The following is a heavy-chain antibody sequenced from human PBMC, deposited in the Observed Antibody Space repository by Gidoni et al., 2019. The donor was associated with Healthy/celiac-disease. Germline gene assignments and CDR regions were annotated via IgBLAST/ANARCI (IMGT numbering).Heavy chain of an antibody. D-gene: IGHD3-9*01. J-gene: IGHJ4*02. CDR3: ARGDYDILTGYYTFYYFDY. CDR1: GFTFSSYA. CDR2: ISGSGGST. V-gene: IGHV3-23*01. Sequence: EVQLLESGGGLVQPGGSLRLSCAASGFTFSSYAMSWVRQAPVKGLEWFSAISGSGGSTYYADSVKGRFTISRDNSKNTLYLQMNSLRAEDTAVYYCARGDYDILTGYYTFYYFDYWGQGTLVTVSS.